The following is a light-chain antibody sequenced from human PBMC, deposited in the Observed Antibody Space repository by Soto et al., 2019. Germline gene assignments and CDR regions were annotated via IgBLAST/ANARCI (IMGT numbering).Light chain of an antibody. CDR2: EVS. CDR1: SSDVGGYKH. V-gene: IGLV2-14*01. J-gene: IGLJ1*01. CDR3: NSYTSSSTYV. Sequence: QSVLTQPASVSGSPGQSITISCTGTSSDVGGYKHVSWYQHHPGKAPKLMIYEVSNRPSGVSNRFSGSKSGYTASLTISGLQAEDEADYYCNSYTSSSTYVFGTGTKVTVL.